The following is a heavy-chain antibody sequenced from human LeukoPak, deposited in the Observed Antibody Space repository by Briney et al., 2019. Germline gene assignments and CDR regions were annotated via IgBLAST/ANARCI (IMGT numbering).Heavy chain of an antibody. CDR3: AKDMYSSSWYSFDY. Sequence: GGSLGLSCAASGFTFDDYAMHWVRQAPGKGLEWVSGISWNSGSIGYADSVKGRFTISRDNAKNSLYLQMNSLRAEDTALYYCAKDMYSSSWYSFDYWGQGTLVTVSS. J-gene: IGHJ4*02. D-gene: IGHD6-13*01. V-gene: IGHV3-9*01. CDR1: GFTFDDYA. CDR2: ISWNSGSI.